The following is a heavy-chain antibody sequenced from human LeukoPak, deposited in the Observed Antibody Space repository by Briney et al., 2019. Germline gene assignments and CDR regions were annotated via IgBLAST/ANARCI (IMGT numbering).Heavy chain of an antibody. CDR1: GFTFSSYT. D-gene: IGHD2-2*01. CDR3: VNDCSSSSCYDY. CDR2: ISSSNGYI. V-gene: IGHV3-21*01. J-gene: IGHJ4*02. Sequence: GGSLRLSCAASGFTFSSYTMNWVRQAPGKGLEWVSSISSSNGYIYYADSVKGRFTISRDNAKNSLYLQLNSLRAEDTAVYYCVNDCSSSSCYDYWGQGTLVTVSS.